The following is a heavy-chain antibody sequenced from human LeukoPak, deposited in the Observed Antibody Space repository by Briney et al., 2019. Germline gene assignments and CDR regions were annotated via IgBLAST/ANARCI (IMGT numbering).Heavy chain of an antibody. J-gene: IGHJ4*02. CDR2: IYYTGIA. CDR3: ARLRVTTGFGY. Sequence: SETLSLTCTVSDGSITRSSYYWGWIRQTPGEGLDWIGSIYYTGIAYYNPSLQGRVTMSVDTSKNQFSLKLNSVTVADTAVYYCARLRVTTGFGYWDQGIPVTVSS. V-gene: IGHV4-39*01. D-gene: IGHD2-21*02. CDR1: DGSITRSSYY.